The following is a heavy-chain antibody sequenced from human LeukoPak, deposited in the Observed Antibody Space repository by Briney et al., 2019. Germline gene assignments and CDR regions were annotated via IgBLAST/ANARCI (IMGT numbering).Heavy chain of an antibody. D-gene: IGHD6-13*01. CDR1: GGSISSSSYY. J-gene: IGHJ4*02. CDR3: AREIAAAGTRSVDY. CDR2: IYYSGST. V-gene: IGHV4-39*07. Sequence: SETLSLTCTVSGGSISSSSYYWGWIRQPPGKGLEWIGSIYYSGSTYYNPSLKSRVTISVDTSKNQFSLKLSSVTAADTAVYYCAREIAAAGTRSVDYWGQGTLVTVSS.